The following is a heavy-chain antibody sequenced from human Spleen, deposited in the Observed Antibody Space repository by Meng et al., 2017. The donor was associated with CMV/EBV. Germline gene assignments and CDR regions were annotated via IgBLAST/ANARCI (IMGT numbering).Heavy chain of an antibody. D-gene: IGHD2/OR15-2a*01. Sequence: GESLKISCAASGLAVSSHGMHWVRQAPGKGLEWVAFIRYDGSNTYYTDSVKGRFTISRDNSENTLYLQMNSLRAEDTAVYYCAKGESFDVWGQGTTVTVSS. CDR3: AKGESFDV. CDR2: IRYDGSNT. CDR1: GLAVSSHG. J-gene: IGHJ6*02. V-gene: IGHV3-30*02.